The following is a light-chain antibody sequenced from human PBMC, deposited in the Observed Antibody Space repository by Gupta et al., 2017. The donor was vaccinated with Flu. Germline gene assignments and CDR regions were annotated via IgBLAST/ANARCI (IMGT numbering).Light chain of an antibody. V-gene: IGKV2-28*01. CDR2: LGS. Sequence: DIVMSQSPLSLPVTPGEPASLSCRSSQSLLHSNGYNYLDWYLQKPGQSPQLLINLGSNRASGVPDRFIGSGSGTDFTLKMIRVEAEDVWVYYCMLALQTPPWTFGQGTKVEIK. CDR3: MLALQTPPWT. J-gene: IGKJ1*01. CDR1: QSLLHSNGYNY.